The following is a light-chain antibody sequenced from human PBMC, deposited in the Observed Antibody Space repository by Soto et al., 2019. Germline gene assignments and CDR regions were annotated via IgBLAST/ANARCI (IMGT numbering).Light chain of an antibody. Sequence: EIVLTQSPATLSLSPGERATLSCRASQSVSSYLAWYQQKPGQAPRLLIYDASNRATGIPARFSGSGSGTDFTLTISSLEPEDFAVFYCPPRSKWLTFGGGAKGEIK. J-gene: IGKJ4*01. CDR1: QSVSSY. V-gene: IGKV3-11*01. CDR3: PPRSKWLT. CDR2: DAS.